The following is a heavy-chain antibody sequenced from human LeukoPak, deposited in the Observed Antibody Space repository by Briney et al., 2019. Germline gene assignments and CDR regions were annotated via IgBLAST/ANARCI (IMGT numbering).Heavy chain of an antibody. Sequence: ASVKVSCKASGGTFSSYAISWVRQAPGQGLEWMGWMYPNSGNTGYAQKFQGRVTITRNTSISTAYMELSSLRSEDTAVYYCARAGYYDFWSGYYRGRYYYYMDVWGKGTTVTVSS. CDR3: ARAGYYDFWSGYYRGRYYYYMDV. CDR1: GGTFSSYA. D-gene: IGHD3-3*01. V-gene: IGHV1-8*03. CDR2: MYPNSGNT. J-gene: IGHJ6*03.